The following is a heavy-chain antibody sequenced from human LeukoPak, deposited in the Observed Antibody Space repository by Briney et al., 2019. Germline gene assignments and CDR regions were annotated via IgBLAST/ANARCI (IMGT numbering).Heavy chain of an antibody. CDR2: IDWDDDK. CDR3: ARTWRIRPFDY. D-gene: IGHD3-3*02. Sequence: SGPTLVNPTQTLTLTCTFSGFSLSTSGMRVSWIRQPPGKALEWLARIDWDDDKFYSTSLKTRPTISKDTSKNQVVLTMTNMDPVDTATYYCARTWRIRPFDYWGQGALVTVSS. CDR1: GFSLSTSGMR. V-gene: IGHV2-70*04. J-gene: IGHJ4*02.